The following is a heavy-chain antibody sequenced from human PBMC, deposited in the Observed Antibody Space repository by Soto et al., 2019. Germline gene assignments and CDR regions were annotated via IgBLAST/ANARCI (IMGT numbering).Heavy chain of an antibody. V-gene: IGHV1-18*01. CDR1: GYTFSSYG. J-gene: IGHJ1*01. Sequence: QVQLVQSGAEVKRPGASVKVSCKTSGYTFSSYGISWVRQAPRQGLEWMGWISTYNGNTNYAQKFQGRVTMTTDTSTSTAYMELRSLRSDDTAVYYCARDSDKSSRYFQHWGQGTLVTVSS. CDR3: ARDSDKSSRYFQH. CDR2: ISTYNGNT.